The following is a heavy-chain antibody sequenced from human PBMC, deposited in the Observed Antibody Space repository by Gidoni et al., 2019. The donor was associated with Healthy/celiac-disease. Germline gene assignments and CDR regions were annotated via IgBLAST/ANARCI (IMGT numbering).Heavy chain of an antibody. D-gene: IGHD2-15*01. CDR1: GGSFSGYY. J-gene: IGHJ4*02. CDR2: INHSGST. CDR3: ARGGPLWWRRVGNFDY. Sequence: QVQLQQWGAGLLKPSETLSLTCAVYGGSFSGYYWSWIRQPPGKGLEWIGEINHSGSTNYNPSLKSRVTISVDTSKNQFSLKLSSVTAADTAVYYCARGGPLWWRRVGNFDYWGQGTLVTVSS. V-gene: IGHV4-34*01.